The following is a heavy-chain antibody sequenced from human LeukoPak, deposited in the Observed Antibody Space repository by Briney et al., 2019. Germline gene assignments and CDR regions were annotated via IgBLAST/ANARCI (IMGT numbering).Heavy chain of an antibody. D-gene: IGHD3-10*01. CDR2: IIPIFGTA. V-gene: IGHV1-69*05. Sequence: SVKVSCQASGGTFSSYAISWVRQPPGQGLEWMGRIIPIFGTANYAQKFQGRATITTDESTSTAYMELSSLRSEAPAVYSCSGDPSPYGSGSYHLDYRGQGAPGTVSS. CDR3: SGDPSPYGSGSYHLDY. CDR1: GGTFSSYA. J-gene: IGHJ4*02.